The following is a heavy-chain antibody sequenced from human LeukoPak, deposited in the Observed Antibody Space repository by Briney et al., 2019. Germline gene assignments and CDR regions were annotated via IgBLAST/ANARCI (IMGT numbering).Heavy chain of an antibody. J-gene: IGHJ6*04. CDR1: GGTFSSYA. Sequence: ASVKVSCKASGGTFSSYAISWVRQAPGQGLEWMGGLIPIFGTANYAQKFQGRVTITADESTSTAYMELSSLRSEDTAVYYCARGRGSWSYYMANYYYYYGMDVWGKGTTVTVSS. V-gene: IGHV1-69*13. D-gene: IGHD3-10*01. CDR2: LIPIFGTA. CDR3: ARGRGSWSYYMANYYYYYGMDV.